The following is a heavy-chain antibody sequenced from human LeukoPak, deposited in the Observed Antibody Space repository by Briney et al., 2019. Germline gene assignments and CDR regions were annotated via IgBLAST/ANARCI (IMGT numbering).Heavy chain of an antibody. CDR3: ARVGREGCSTTDCYSWFDP. V-gene: IGHV1-3*01. J-gene: IGHJ5*02. Sequence: GASVKVSCKASGYTFPSYSIHWVRQAPGHRLEWVGWIDVGKGNTKYSQKFQGRVTITSDTSASTAYMELSSLRSEDMALYFCARVGREGCSTTDCYSWFDPWGQGTLVTVSS. CDR2: IDVGKGNT. CDR1: GYTFPSYS. D-gene: IGHD2-2*01.